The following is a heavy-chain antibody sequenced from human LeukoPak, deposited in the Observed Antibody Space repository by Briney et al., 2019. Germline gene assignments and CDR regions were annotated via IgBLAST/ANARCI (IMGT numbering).Heavy chain of an antibody. CDR2: INPNSGGT. CDR3: ARDQTKWEPLRRRDYYYMDV. J-gene: IGHJ6*03. V-gene: IGHV1-2*02. D-gene: IGHD1-26*01. CDR1: GYTFTGYY. Sequence: ASVKVSCKASGYTFTGYYMHWVRQAPGQGLEWMGWINPNSGGTNYAQKFQGRVTMTRDTSISTAYMELSRLRAEDTAVYYCARDQTKWEPLRRRDYYYMDVWGKGTTVTVSS.